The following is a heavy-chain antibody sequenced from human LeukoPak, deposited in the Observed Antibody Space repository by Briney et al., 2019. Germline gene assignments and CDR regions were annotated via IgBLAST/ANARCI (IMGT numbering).Heavy chain of an antibody. V-gene: IGHV4-31*03. Sequence: SETLSLTCTVSGGSISTGGYYWTWIRQHPGEGLEWIGYIYYSGTTYYNPSLKSRVIISVDTSKNQFSLKLNSVTAADAAVYYCARTNWGPKGFDYWGQGTLVTVSS. CDR1: GGSISTGGYY. J-gene: IGHJ4*02. D-gene: IGHD7-27*01. CDR3: ARTNWGPKGFDY. CDR2: IYYSGTT.